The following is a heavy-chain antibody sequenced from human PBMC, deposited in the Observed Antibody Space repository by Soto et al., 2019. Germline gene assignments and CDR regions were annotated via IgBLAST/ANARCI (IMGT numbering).Heavy chain of an antibody. V-gene: IGHV4-31*03. D-gene: IGHD6-13*01. J-gene: IGHJ6*03. CDR3: AAQQPPHYYYMDV. CDR1: GGSISSGGYY. Sequence: QVQLQESGPGLVKPSQTLSLTCTVSGGSISSGGYYWSWIRQHPGKGLEWIGYIYYSGRTYYNPSLKSRVTISVDTSKNQFSLKLSSVTAADTAVYYCAAQQPPHYYYMDVWGKGTTVTVSS. CDR2: IYYSGRT.